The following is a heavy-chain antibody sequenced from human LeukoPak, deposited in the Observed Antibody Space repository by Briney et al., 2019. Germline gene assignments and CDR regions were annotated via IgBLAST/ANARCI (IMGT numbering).Heavy chain of an antibody. J-gene: IGHJ6*02. CDR1: GGSISSGDYY. CDR2: IYYSGST. CDR3: ARGPRALGYCSGGSCYSGEYYYYYGMDV. D-gene: IGHD2-15*01. Sequence: SQTLSLTCTVSGGSISSGDYYWSWIRQPPGKGLEWIGYIYYSGSTYYNPSLKSRVTISVDTSKNQFSLKLSSVTAADTAVYYCARGPRALGYCSGGSCYSGEYYYYYGMDVWGQGTTVTVSS. V-gene: IGHV4-30-4*01.